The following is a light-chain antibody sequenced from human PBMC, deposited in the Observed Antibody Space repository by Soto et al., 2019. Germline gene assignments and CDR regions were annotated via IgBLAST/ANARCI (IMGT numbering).Light chain of an antibody. CDR3: GSWDSSLSAYV. J-gene: IGLJ1*01. CDR1: SSNIGGNS. V-gene: IGLV1-51*01. Sequence: QSVLTQPPSVSAAPGQKVTISCSGSSSNIGGNSVSWYQQLPGTAPKLLIYDDNKRPSGIPDRFSGSNSGTSATLGITGFQTGDEADYYCGSWDSSLSAYVLGTGNKVTVL. CDR2: DDN.